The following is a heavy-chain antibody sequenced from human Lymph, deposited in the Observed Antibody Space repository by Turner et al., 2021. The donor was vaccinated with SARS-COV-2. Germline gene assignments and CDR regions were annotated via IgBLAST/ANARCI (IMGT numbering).Heavy chain of an antibody. V-gene: IGHV1-69*10. CDR3: ARDSPYCSSTSCYDP. Sequence: QVQLVQSGAEVKKPGSSVKVSCKASGGTFSSYAITWVRQAPGQGLEWMGGIIPILARANYAQKFQGRVTITADKSTSTAYMELSSLRSEDTAVYYCARDSPYCSSTSCYDPWGQGTLVTVSS. CDR1: GGTFSSYA. CDR2: IIPILARA. D-gene: IGHD2-2*01. J-gene: IGHJ5*02.